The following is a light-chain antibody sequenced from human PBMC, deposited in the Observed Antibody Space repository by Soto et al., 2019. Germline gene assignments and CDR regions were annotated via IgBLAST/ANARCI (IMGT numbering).Light chain of an antibody. Sequence: ETVLTQSPGTVSLSPGESATLSCRASQSIGKSYLAWFQHKPGQAPRLLIYGASTRATGIPDRFRGSGSGTDFTLTVSRLESEDFAVYYCQQYDSSPPITFGQGTRLEI. CDR3: QQYDSSPPIT. CDR2: GAS. CDR1: QSIGKSY. J-gene: IGKJ5*01. V-gene: IGKV3-20*01.